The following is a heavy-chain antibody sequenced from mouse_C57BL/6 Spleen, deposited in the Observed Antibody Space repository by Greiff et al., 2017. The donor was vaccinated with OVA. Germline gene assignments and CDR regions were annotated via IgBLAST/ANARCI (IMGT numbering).Heavy chain of an antibody. CDR3: ARSLLLYFDY. Sequence: QVHVKQSGPELVKPGASVKISCKASGYAFSSSWMNWVKQRPGKGLEWIGRIYPGDGDTNYNGKFKGKATLTADKSSSTAYMQLSSLTSEDSAVYFCARSLLLYFDYWGQGTTLTVSS. D-gene: IGHD2-1*01. J-gene: IGHJ2*01. CDR1: GYAFSSSW. CDR2: IYPGDGDT. V-gene: IGHV1-82*01.